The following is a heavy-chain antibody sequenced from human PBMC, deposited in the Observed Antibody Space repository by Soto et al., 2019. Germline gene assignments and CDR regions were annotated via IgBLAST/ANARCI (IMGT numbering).Heavy chain of an antibody. J-gene: IGHJ3*01. CDR3: AREHTRNDAFDL. V-gene: IGHV4-61*01. CDR1: GGSVSSGSYY. D-gene: IGHD1-1*01. Sequence: QVQLQESGPGLVKPSETLSLTCTVSGGSVSSGSYYWSWIRQPPGKGLEWIGYIYYSGSTNYNPSLKSRVTISVDTSKNQFSMKLSSVTAADTAVYYCAREHTRNDAFDLWGQGTMVTVSS. CDR2: IYYSGST.